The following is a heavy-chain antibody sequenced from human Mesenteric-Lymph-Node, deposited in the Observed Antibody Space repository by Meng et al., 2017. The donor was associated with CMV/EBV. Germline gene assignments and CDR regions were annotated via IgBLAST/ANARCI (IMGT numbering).Heavy chain of an antibody. V-gene: IGHV4-34*01. CDR2: INHSGST. CDR3: ARHQRWLKSEGGFNY. D-gene: IGHD4-23*01. CDR1: GWSFSGYY. J-gene: IGHJ4*02. Sequence: QVQLQQWCVVLLKPSETLFRTWGVYGWSFSGYYWSWIRQPPGKGLEWIGEINHSGSTNYNPSLKSRVTISVDTSKNQFSLKLSSVTAADTAVYYCARHQRWLKSEGGFNYWGQGTLVTVSS.